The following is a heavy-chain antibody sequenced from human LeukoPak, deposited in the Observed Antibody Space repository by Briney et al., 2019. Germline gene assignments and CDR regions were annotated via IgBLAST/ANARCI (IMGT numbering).Heavy chain of an antibody. CDR3: VRPDRIFGVPAAFDA. D-gene: IGHD3-3*02. J-gene: IGHJ3*01. Sequence: SVKVSCKASGGSFSDYPINWVRQTPGQGLEWLGGIIPKYSASNYAQAFQGRVTITADESTNTVYMEMSGLRPDDTAVYYCVRPDRIFGVPAAFDAWGQGTLVAVSS. CDR2: IIPKYSAS. CDR1: GGSFSDYP. V-gene: IGHV1-69*01.